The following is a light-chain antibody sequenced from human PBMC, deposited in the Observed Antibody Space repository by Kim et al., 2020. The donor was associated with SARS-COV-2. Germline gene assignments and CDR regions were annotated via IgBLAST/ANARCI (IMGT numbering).Light chain of an antibody. Sequence: DIQMTQSPSSLSASVGDRVTITCQASRDINNYLNWYQQKPGKAPKLLIYDSSSLEIGVPSRFSGSGSGTHFTFTINDLQPEDFATYFCQHYDELPPKLAFGPGTNVDIK. CDR3: QHYDELPPKLA. V-gene: IGKV1-33*01. CDR2: DSS. J-gene: IGKJ3*01. CDR1: RDINNY.